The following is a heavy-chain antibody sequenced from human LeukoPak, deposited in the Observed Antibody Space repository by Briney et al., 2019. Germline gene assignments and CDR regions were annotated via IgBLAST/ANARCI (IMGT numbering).Heavy chain of an antibody. V-gene: IGHV4-59*08. CDR1: GGSISSYY. CDR2: IYYSGST. Sequence: PSETLSLTCTVSGGSISSYYWSWIRQPPGKGLEWIGYIYYSGSTNYNPSLKSQVTISVDTSKNQFSLKLSSVTAADTAVYYCARFRQFIGWFDPWGQGTLVTVSS. D-gene: IGHD4-11*01. J-gene: IGHJ5*02. CDR3: ARFRQFIGWFDP.